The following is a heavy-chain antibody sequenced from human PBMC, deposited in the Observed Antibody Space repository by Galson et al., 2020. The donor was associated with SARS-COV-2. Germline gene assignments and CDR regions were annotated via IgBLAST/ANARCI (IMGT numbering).Heavy chain of an antibody. CDR2: IYHSGST. V-gene: IGHV4-38-2*02. D-gene: IGHD3-22*01. J-gene: IGHJ6*02. CDR1: DYSISIGYY. Sequence: SETLSLTCTVSDYSISIGYYWGWIRQPPGKGLEWIGTIYHSGSTYYNPSLKSRVTISVDTSKNQFSLKLYSVTAADTAVYYCARTMRQYYYDTTTYSSKDYYYGMDVWGQGTTVTVSS. CDR3: ARTMRQYYYDTTTYSSKDYYYGMDV.